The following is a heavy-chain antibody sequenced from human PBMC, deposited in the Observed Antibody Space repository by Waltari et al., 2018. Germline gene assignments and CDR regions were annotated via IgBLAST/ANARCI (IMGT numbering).Heavy chain of an antibody. V-gene: IGHV3-43*01. J-gene: IGHJ6*02. Sequence: EVQLVESGGVVVQPGGSLRLSCAASGFTFDDYTMHWVRQAPGKGLEWVSLISWDGGRTYYADSVRGRFTISRDNSKNSLYLQINSLRTEDTALYYCAKDEGHCSGGSCSGIGMDVWGQGTTVTVSS. CDR1: GFTFDDYT. CDR2: ISWDGGRT. D-gene: IGHD2-15*01. CDR3: AKDEGHCSGGSCSGIGMDV.